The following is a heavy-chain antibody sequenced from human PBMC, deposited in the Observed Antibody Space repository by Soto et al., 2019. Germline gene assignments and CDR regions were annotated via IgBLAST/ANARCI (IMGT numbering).Heavy chain of an antibody. CDR1: GFTFSSYE. Sequence: PGGSLRLSCAASGFTFSSYEMNWVRQAPGKGLEWVSYISSSGSTIYYADSVKGRFTISRDNAKNSLYLQMNSLRAEDTAVYYCARVGFLECPDYWGQGTLVTVSS. V-gene: IGHV3-48*03. CDR2: ISSSGSTI. CDR3: ARVGFLECPDY. D-gene: IGHD3-3*01. J-gene: IGHJ4*02.